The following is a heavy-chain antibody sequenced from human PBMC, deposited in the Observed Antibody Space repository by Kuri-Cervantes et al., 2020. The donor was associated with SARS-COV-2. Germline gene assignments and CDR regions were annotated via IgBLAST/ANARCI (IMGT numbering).Heavy chain of an antibody. CDR2: ISGNDGRT. CDR3: AKGPQIGSWFDY. CDR1: GFTFNNYV. Sequence: GGSLRLSCAASGFTFNNYVMTWVRQAPGKGLEWVSTISGNDGRTFYADSVKGRFTISRDNSKNTLYLQMNSLRAEDTALYYCAKGPQIGSWFDYWGQGTLVNVSS. J-gene: IGHJ4*02. V-gene: IGHV3-23*01. D-gene: IGHD6-13*01.